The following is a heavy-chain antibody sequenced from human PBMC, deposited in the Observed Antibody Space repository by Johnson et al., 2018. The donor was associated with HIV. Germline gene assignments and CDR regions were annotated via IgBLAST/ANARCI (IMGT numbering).Heavy chain of an antibody. CDR1: GLTFSNYA. J-gene: IGHJ3*02. Sequence: VQLVESGGALVQPGGSLRLSCAASGLTFSNYAMSWVRQGPGKGLEWVSAIGASGGRTFYADSVQGRFTISRDNSKNTLYLQMNSLRAEDTAGYYCAREGGGYDGKGAFDIWGQGTMVTVSS. CDR2: IGASGGRT. CDR3: AREGGGYDGKGAFDI. V-gene: IGHV3-23*04. D-gene: IGHD5-12*01.